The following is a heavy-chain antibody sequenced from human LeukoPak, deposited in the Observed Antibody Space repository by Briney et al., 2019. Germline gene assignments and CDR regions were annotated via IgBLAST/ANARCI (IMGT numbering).Heavy chain of an antibody. D-gene: IGHD1-26*01. CDR2: IYSGGST. V-gene: IGHV3-66*02. J-gene: IGHJ4*02. Sequence: GGSLRLSCAASGFTVSSNYMSWVRQAPGKGLEWVSVIYSGGSTYYADSVKGRSTISRDNSKNTLYLQMNSLRAEDTAVYYCARDGPQVGATHFDYWGQGTLVTVSS. CDR1: GFTVSSNY. CDR3: ARDGPQVGATHFDY.